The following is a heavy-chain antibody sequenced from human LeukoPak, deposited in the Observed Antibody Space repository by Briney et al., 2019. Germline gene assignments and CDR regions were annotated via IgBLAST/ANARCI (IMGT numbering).Heavy chain of an antibody. D-gene: IGHD3-22*01. CDR2: IIPILGIA. V-gene: IGHV1-69*04. CDR1: GGTFSSYA. J-gene: IGHJ4*02. CDR3: ARAGDSSGYDY. Sequence: SVKVSCKASGGTFSSYAVSWVRQAPGQGLEWMGRIIPILGIANYAQKFQGRVTITADKSTSTAYMELSSLRSEDTAVYYCARAGDSSGYDYWGQGTLVTVSS.